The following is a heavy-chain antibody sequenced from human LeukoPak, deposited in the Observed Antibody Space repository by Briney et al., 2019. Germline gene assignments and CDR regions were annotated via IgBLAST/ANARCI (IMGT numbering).Heavy chain of an antibody. V-gene: IGHV5-51*01. CDR2: IYPGDSDT. CDR3: ARRGYSYGSTSAFDI. J-gene: IGHJ3*02. CDR1: GYRFTSYW. D-gene: IGHD5-18*01. Sequence: GESLKISCKGSGYRFTSYWIGWVRQMPGKGLEWMGIIYPGDSDTRYSPSFQGQVTISADKSISTAYLQWSSLKASDTAMYYCARRGYSYGSTSAFDIWGQGTMVTVSS.